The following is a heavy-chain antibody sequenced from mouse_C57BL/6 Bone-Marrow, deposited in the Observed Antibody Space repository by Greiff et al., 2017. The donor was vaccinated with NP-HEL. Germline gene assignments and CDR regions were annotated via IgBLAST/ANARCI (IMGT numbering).Heavy chain of an antibody. CDR2: IWRGGST. J-gene: IGHJ1*03. CDR1: GFSLTSYG. V-gene: IGHV2-5*01. D-gene: IGHD1-1*01. Sequence: VQLQESGPGLVQPSQCLSITCTVSGFSLTSYGVHWVRQSPGKGLEWLGVIWRGGSTDYNAAFMSRLSITKDNSKSQVFFKMNSLQADDTAIYYCAKNGYGSSYRYFDVWGTGTTVTVSS. CDR3: AKNGYGSSYRYFDV.